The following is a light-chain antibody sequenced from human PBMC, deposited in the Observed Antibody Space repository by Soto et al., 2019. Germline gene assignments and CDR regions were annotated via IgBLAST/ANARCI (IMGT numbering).Light chain of an antibody. CDR3: GGWDSSLGAYV. V-gene: IGLV1-51*01. CDR1: SSNIEDNY. J-gene: IGLJ1*01. CDR2: DNN. Sequence: QSVLTQPPSVSAAPGEKVTISCSGSSSNIEDNYVSWYQHLPGTAPKLLIYDNNKRPSGIPDRFSGSRSGTSATLGITGLQTGDGADYYCGGWDSSLGAYVFGTGTKLTVL.